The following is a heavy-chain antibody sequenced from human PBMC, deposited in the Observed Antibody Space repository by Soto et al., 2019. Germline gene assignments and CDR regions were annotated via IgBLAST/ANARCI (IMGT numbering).Heavy chain of an antibody. CDR2: IDPSDSYT. CDR3: ARLAMATRRGYYGMDV. Sequence: EVQLVQSGAEVKKPGESLRISCKGAGYSFTSYWISWVRQMPGKGLEWMGRIDPSDSYTNYSPSFQGHVPISADKSISTAYLQWSSLKASDTAMYYCARLAMATRRGYYGMDVWGQGTTVTVSS. CDR1: GYSFTSYW. V-gene: IGHV5-10-1*01. J-gene: IGHJ6*02. D-gene: IGHD5-12*01.